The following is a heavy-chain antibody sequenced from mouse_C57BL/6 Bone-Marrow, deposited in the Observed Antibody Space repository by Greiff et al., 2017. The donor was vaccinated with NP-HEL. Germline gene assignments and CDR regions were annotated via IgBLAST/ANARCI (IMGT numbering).Heavy chain of an antibody. D-gene: IGHD3-2*02. Sequence: QVQLKESGPGLVKPSQSLFLTCSITGFPFTSGYYWIWIRQSPGKPLEWMGYITHSGETFYNPSLKSPISITRETSKNQVFLQLNSGTTEDTAMYYCAGDSSGDGDFDYWGRGTTLTVSS. CDR3: AGDSSGDGDFDY. V-gene: IGHV12-3*01. CDR1: GFPFTSGYY. CDR2: ITHSGET. J-gene: IGHJ2*01.